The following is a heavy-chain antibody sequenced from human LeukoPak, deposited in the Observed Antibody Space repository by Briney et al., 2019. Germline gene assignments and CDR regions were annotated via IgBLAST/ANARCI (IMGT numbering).Heavy chain of an antibody. V-gene: IGHV1-2*02. D-gene: IGHD6-19*01. CDR1: GYTFTGYY. J-gene: IGHJ5*02. CDR3: ARVTSSGWYWFDP. Sequence: ASVTVSCKASGYTFTGYYMHWVRQAPGQGLEWMGWINPNSGGTNYAQKFQGRVTMTRDTSISTAYMELSRLRSDDTAVYYCARVTSSGWYWFDPWGQGTLVTVSS. CDR2: INPNSGGT.